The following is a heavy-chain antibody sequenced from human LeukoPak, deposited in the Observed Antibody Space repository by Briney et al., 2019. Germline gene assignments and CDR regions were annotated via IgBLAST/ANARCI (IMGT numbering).Heavy chain of an antibody. Sequence: GGSLRLSCAASGFTFSSYAMSWVRQAPGKGLEWVSAISGSGGSTYYADSVKGRFTISRDNSRNTLYLQMNSLRAEDTAVYYCAKVSGSAPGADYWGHGTLVTVSS. J-gene: IGHJ4*01. CDR2: ISGSGGST. D-gene: IGHD3-10*01. CDR3: AKVSGSAPGADY. V-gene: IGHV3-23*01. CDR1: GFTFSSYA.